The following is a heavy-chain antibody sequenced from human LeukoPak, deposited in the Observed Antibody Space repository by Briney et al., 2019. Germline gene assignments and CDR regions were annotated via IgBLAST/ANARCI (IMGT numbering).Heavy chain of an antibody. CDR3: ARDPEYYYDSSGFSGYFDY. D-gene: IGHD3-22*01. V-gene: IGHV1-69*05. CDR1: GGTFSSYA. CDR2: IIPIFGTA. Sequence: ALKVSCKASGGTFSSYAISWVRPAPRQGVEWMGRIIPIFGTANYAQKLQGRVTITTDESTSTAYMELSSLRSEDTAVYYCARDPEYYYDSSGFSGYFDYWGQGTLVTVSS. J-gene: IGHJ4*02.